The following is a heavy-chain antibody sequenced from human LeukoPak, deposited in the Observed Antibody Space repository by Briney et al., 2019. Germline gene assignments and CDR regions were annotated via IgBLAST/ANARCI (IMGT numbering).Heavy chain of an antibody. CDR3: AGAAPQAYCGGDCYPRYGMDV. D-gene: IGHD2-21*02. Sequence: ASVKVSCKVSGYTLTELSMHWVRQAPGKGLEWMGGFDPEDGETIYAQKFQGRVTITRDTSASTAYMELSSLRSEDTAVYYCAGAAPQAYCGGDCYPRYGMDVWGQGTTVTVSS. V-gene: IGHV1-24*01. J-gene: IGHJ6*02. CDR2: FDPEDGET. CDR1: GYTLTELS.